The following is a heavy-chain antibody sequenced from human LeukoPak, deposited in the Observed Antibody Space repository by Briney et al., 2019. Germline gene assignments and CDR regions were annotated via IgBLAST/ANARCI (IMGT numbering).Heavy chain of an antibody. CDR2: LYHSGST. CDR3: AGNRGTYQPYYFDY. J-gene: IGHJ4*01. D-gene: IGHD1-26*01. V-gene: IGHV4-38-2*01. Sequence: SETLSPTCAVSGYSISSGYYWGWIRQPPGKGLEWIGSLYHSGSTYYNPSLKSRVTISIDTSKNQFSLKLSSVTAPDTAVYYCAGNRGTYQPYYFDYWGQGTLVTVSS. CDR1: GYSISSGYY.